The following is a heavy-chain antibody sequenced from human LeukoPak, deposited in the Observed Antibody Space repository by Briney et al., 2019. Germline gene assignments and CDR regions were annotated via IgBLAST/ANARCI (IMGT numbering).Heavy chain of an antibody. CDR3: ATNGYYCMDV. Sequence: GSLRLSCAASGFTFSSYEMNWVRQAPGKGLEWIGEIYHSGGTNYNPSLKSRITISVDKSQNQFSLKVNSLTAADTAVYYCATNGYYCMDVWGKGTTVTVSS. CDR2: IYHSGGT. CDR1: GFTFSSYEM. D-gene: IGHD2-8*01. J-gene: IGHJ6*03. V-gene: IGHV4-4*02.